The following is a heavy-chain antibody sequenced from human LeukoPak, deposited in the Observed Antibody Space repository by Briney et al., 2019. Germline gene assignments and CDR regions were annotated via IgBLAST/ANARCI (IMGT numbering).Heavy chain of an antibody. CDR2: IYPGDSDT. V-gene: IGHV5-51*01. Sequence: GESLKISCKVSGYSFTSHWIGWVRQMPGKGLEWMGIIYPGDSDTRYNPSFQGQVTISADETSTAYLQWSSLKASDTAMYYCARQSHSGRYLDAFDIWGQGTMVTVSS. D-gene: IGHD1-26*01. CDR1: GYSFTSHW. CDR3: ARQSHSGRYLDAFDI. J-gene: IGHJ3*02.